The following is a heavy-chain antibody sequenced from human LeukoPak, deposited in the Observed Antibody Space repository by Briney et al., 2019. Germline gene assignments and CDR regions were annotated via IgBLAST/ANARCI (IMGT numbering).Heavy chain of an antibody. J-gene: IGHJ5*02. CDR3: ARDFYSSVGAINWFDP. CDR1: GFTFSSYS. CDR2: ISSSSSTI. Sequence: GGSLRLSCAASGFTFSSYSMNWVRQAPGKGLEWVSYISSSSSTIHYTDSVKGRFTTSRDNAKNSLYLQMNSLRDEDTAVYYCARDFYSSVGAINWFDPWGQGTLVTVSS. V-gene: IGHV3-48*02. D-gene: IGHD1-26*01.